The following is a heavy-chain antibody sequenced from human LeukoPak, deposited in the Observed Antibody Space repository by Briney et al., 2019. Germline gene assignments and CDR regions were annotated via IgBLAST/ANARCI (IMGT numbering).Heavy chain of an antibody. Sequence: SETLSLTCTVSGGSVSSSRYYWGWIRQPPGKGLEWIGSIYYSGSTYYNPSLKSRVTISVDTSRNQFSLKLSSVTAADTVVYYCARNELISSNYYYYGMDVWGQGTTVTVSS. CDR1: GGSVSSSRYY. V-gene: IGHV4-39*01. CDR2: IYYSGST. J-gene: IGHJ6*02. CDR3: ARNELISSNYYYYGMDV.